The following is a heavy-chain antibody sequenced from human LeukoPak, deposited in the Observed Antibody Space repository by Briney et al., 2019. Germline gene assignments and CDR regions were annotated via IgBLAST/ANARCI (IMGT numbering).Heavy chain of an antibody. D-gene: IGHD6-6*01. CDR1: GFTFSSYW. CDR3: ASIAARRELDY. CDR2: IKQDGSEK. Sequence: GGSLRLSCAASGFTFSSYWMSWVRQAPGKGLEWVANIKQDGSEKYYVDSVKGRFTISRDNAKNSLYLQMNSLRAEDTAVYYCASIAARRELDYWGQGTLVTVSS. V-gene: IGHV3-7*01. J-gene: IGHJ4*02.